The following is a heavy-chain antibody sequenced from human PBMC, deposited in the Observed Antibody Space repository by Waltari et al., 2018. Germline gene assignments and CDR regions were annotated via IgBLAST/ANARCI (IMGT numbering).Heavy chain of an antibody. CDR2: INPNRGGT. Sequence: QVQLVQSGAEVKKPGASVKVSCKASGYTFTGYYMHWVRQAPGQGLEWMGWINPNRGGTNYAQKFQGRVTMTRDTSISTAYMELSRLRSDDTAVYYCTREGGSSMVVTPGVDYWGQGTLVTVSS. CDR3: TREGGSSMVVTPGVDY. V-gene: IGHV1-2*02. D-gene: IGHD2-21*02. CDR1: GYTFTGYY. J-gene: IGHJ4*02.